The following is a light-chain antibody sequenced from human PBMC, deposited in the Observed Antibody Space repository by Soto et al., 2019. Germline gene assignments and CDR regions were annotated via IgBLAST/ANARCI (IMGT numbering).Light chain of an antibody. V-gene: IGKV1-5*01. CDR3: QQVYYFPLT. CDR1: QNIDRW. Sequence: IPMTQSPSTLPASVGDTVTITCRASQNIDRWVAWYQKKSGKAPKILIYHASSLETGVPSRFSGSGSGTEFTITISSVQPDDFATYYCQQVYYFPLTFGGGTKVDIK. CDR2: HAS. J-gene: IGKJ4*01.